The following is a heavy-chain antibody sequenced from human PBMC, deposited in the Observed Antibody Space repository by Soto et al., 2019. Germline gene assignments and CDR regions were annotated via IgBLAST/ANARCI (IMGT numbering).Heavy chain of an antibody. CDR2: ISNDGTTE. CDR1: GFVFRSYG. V-gene: IGHV3-30*18. CDR3: AKDQSRGWYVGMGS. Sequence: QVQLVESGGGVVQPGRSLRLSCTASGFVFRSYGMHWVRQAPGKGLEWVAVISNDGTTEYHADSVKGRLTISRDNSKNTLYLQMYSMRAEDTAVYFCAKDQSRGWYVGMGSWGQGALLTVSS. D-gene: IGHD6-19*01. J-gene: IGHJ5*02.